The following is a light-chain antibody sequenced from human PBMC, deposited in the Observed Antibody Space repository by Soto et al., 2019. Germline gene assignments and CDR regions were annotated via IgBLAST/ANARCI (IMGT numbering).Light chain of an antibody. CDR3: QSYDSRLSSYV. CDR2: GNN. Sequence: QSVLTQPPSVSGAPGQRVTISCTGSSSNIGAGYAVHWYQQLPGTAPKLLIHGNNNRPSGVPDRFSGSKPDTSASLAITGLQADDEADYYCQSYDSRLSSYVFGTGTKVTVL. V-gene: IGLV1-40*01. J-gene: IGLJ1*01. CDR1: SSNIGAGYA.